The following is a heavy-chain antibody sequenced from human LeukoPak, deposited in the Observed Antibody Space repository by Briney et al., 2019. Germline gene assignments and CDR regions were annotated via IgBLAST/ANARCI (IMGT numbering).Heavy chain of an antibody. CDR2: ISAYNGNT. Sequence: GASVKVSCKASGYTFTSYGISWERQAPGQGLEWMGWISAYNGNTNYAQKLQGRVTMTTDTSTSTAYMELRSLRSEHTTVYYFAGDSPGYFCSTPTGAFDIWGQGTMVTVSS. J-gene: IGHJ3*02. D-gene: IGHD3-3*01. CDR1: GYTFTSYG. V-gene: IGHV1-18*01. CDR3: AGDSPGYFCSTPTGAFDI.